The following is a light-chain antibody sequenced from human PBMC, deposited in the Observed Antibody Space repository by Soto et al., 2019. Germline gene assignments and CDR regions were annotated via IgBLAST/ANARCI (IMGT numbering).Light chain of an antibody. CDR1: QSVSSH. V-gene: IGKV3-11*01. Sequence: ELVLTQSPATLSLSPGERATLSCRASQSVSSHLAWYQQKPGQAPRLLMYDTFNRATGITARFNGSGSGTGFTLTISSLEPQDFAVYYCQQRSNWPPGYTFGQGTNLEIK. CDR3: QQRSNWPPGYT. CDR2: DTF. J-gene: IGKJ2*01.